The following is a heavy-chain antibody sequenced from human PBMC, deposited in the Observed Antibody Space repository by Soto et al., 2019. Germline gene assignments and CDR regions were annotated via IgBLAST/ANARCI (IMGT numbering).Heavy chain of an antibody. CDR2: IYPADSDT. J-gene: IGHJ4*02. Sequence: PGESLKISCKGSGYSFPSQWIGWVRQMPGKGLEWMGNIYPADSDTRYSPSFQGQVTISADKSIRTAYLQWSSLKASDTAIYYCARQIYDSDTGPNFQYYFDSWGQGTPVTVSS. V-gene: IGHV5-51*01. CDR1: GYSFPSQW. D-gene: IGHD3-22*01. CDR3: ARQIYDSDTGPNFQYYFDS.